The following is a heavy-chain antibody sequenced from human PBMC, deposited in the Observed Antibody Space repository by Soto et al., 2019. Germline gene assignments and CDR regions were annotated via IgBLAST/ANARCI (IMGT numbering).Heavy chain of an antibody. J-gene: IGHJ6*02. CDR3: ARLNYFALGNEYYHGMDV. V-gene: IGHV1-2*04. Sequence: QVQLVQSGAEVKEPGASVRVSCKASVYSFTGYYIHWMRQAPGQGLEWMGWMHPDSGDTRYAQKFQGWVTMTRDTSVTTAYLELSSLKSDDTAVYYCARLNYFALGNEYYHGMDVWGLGTTVIVSS. CDR1: VYSFTGYY. D-gene: IGHD3-10*01. CDR2: MHPDSGDT.